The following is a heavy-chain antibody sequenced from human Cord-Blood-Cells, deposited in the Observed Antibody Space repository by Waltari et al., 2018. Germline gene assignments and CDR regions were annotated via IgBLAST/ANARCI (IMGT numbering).Heavy chain of an antibody. CDR3: ARDQGVWSGYPRRFDY. Sequence: EVQLVESGGGLVKPGGSLRLSCAASGFTFSSYSMNWVRQAPGKGLEWVSSISSSSSYIYYADSVKGRFTISRDNAKNSLYLQMNSLRAEDTAVYYCARDQGVWSGYPRRFDYWGQGTLVTVSS. V-gene: IGHV3-21*01. J-gene: IGHJ4*02. CDR2: ISSSSSYI. CDR1: GFTFSSYS. D-gene: IGHD3-3*01.